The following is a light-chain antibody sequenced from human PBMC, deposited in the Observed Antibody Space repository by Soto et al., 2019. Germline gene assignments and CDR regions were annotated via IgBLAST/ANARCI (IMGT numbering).Light chain of an antibody. CDR3: AAWDDSLSAVV. V-gene: IGLV1-47*01. CDR1: SSNIGSNY. Sequence: QPVLTQPPSASGTPGQRVTISCSGSSSNIGSNYVYWYQQFPGSAPKLLIYRNDQRPSGVPDRFSGSKSSTSASLAISGPRSEDEADYYCAAWDDSLSAVVFGGGTKLTVL. CDR2: RND. J-gene: IGLJ2*01.